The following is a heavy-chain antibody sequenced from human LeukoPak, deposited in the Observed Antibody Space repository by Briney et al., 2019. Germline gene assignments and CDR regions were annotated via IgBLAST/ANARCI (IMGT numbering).Heavy chain of an antibody. CDR1: GGSISSYY. CDR3: ARHGGSSLYYYGMDV. CDR2: IYYSGST. D-gene: IGHD3-16*01. J-gene: IGHJ6*02. Sequence: PSETLSLTCTVSGGSISSYYWSWIRQPPGKGLEWIGYIYYSGSTNYTPSLKSRVTISVDTSKNQFSFKLSSVTAADTAVYYCARHGGSSLYYYGMDVWGQGTTVTVSS. V-gene: IGHV4-59*08.